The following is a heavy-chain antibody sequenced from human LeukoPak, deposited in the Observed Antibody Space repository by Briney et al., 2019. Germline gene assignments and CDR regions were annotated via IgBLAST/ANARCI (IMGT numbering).Heavy chain of an antibody. CDR3: ARAGPSSSWHQFDY. CDR2: IYSGGSI. V-gene: IGHV3-66*01. CDR1: GFTVSRNY. Sequence: PGGSLRLSCAASGFTVSRNYMSWVRQAPGKGLEWVSVIYSGGSIYYADSVKGRFTISRDNSKNTLYLQMNSLRAEDTAVYYCARAGPSSSWHQFDYWGQGTLVTVSS. J-gene: IGHJ4*02. D-gene: IGHD6-13*01.